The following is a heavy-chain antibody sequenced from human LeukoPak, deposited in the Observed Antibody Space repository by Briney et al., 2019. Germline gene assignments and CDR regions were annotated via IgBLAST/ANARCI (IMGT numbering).Heavy chain of an antibody. CDR3: ASEPSLNAAGIPRGPAEVDY. J-gene: IGHJ4*02. D-gene: IGHD2-15*01. CDR1: GGSISSSCYY. V-gene: IGHV4-39*07. CDR2: IYYCGST. Sequence: SETQTLTCTVSGGSISSSCYYWGWIRQPPGKGLEWFGSIYYCGSTYYNPSLKSRVTISVDTSKNQFSLKLSSVTAADTAVYYCASEPSLNAAGIPRGPAEVDYWGQGTLVTVSS.